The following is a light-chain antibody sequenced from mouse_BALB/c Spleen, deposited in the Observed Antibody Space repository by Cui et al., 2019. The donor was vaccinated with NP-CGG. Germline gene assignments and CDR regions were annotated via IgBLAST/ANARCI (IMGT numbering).Light chain of an antibody. CDR2: GTN. CDR3: ALWYSNHWV. J-gene: IGLJ1*01. Sequence: QAVVTQESALTTSPGETGTPTCRSSTGTVTTSNYANWVQEKPVHLFTGLIGGTNNRTPGVPARFSGSLIGNKAALTITGAQTKDEAIYFCALWYSNHWVFGGGTKLTVL. V-gene: IGLV1*01. CDR1: TGTVTTSNY.